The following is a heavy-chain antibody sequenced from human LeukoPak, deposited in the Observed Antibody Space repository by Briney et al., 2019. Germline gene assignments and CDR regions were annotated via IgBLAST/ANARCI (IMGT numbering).Heavy chain of an antibody. Sequence: GASLKISCKGSGYSSTSYWIGWVRQMPGKGLEWMGSIYPCAYDTRYNPSFEGQVAISADKCISTAYRQWSGVKASDSGMYYCARRYCSSSSCYVGFDYWGQGTLSPSPQ. CDR1: GYSSTSYW. V-gene: IGHV5-51*01. CDR3: ARRYCSSSSCYVGFDY. J-gene: IGHJ4*02. D-gene: IGHD2-2*01. CDR2: IYPCAYDT.